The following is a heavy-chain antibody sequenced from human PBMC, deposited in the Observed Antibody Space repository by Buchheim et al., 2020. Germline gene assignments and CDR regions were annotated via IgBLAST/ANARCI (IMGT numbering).Heavy chain of an antibody. CDR3: ARIVVEWLLRYYYYGMDV. CDR1: GGSFSGYY. CDR2: INHSGST. D-gene: IGHD5-12*01. V-gene: IGHV4-34*01. J-gene: IGHJ6*02. Sequence: QVQLQQWGAGLLKPSETLSLTCAVYGGSFSGYYWSWIRQPPGKGLEWIGEINHSGSTNYNPSLKSRVTISVDTSKNQFSLTLSSVTAADTAVYYCARIVVEWLLRYYYYGMDVWGQGTT.